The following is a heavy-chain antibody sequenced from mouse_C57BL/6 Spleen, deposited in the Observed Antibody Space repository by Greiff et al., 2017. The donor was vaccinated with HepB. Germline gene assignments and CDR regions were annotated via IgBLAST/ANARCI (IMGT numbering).Heavy chain of an antibody. CDR1: GFSLTSYG. V-gene: IGHV2-3*01. CDR2: IWGDGST. Sequence: VQLQQSGPGLVAPSQSLSITCTVSGFSLTSYGVSWVRQPPGKGLEWLGVIWGDGSTNYHSALISRLSISKDNSKSQVFLKLNSLQTDDTATYYCAKRVKRSYYDYDDAMDYWGQGTSVTVSS. J-gene: IGHJ4*01. CDR3: AKRVKRSYYDYDDAMDY. D-gene: IGHD2-4*01.